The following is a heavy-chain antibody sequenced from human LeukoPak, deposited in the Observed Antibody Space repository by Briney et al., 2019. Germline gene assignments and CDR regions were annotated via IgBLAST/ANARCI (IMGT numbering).Heavy chain of an antibody. Sequence: PGGSLRLSCAASGFTFSSYEMNWVRQAPGKGLEWVSYISSSGSTIYYADSVKGRFTISRDNAKNSLYLQMNSLRAEDTAVYYCARDQEEQLWFHLGFDYWGQGTLVTVSS. V-gene: IGHV3-48*03. CDR2: ISSSGSTI. J-gene: IGHJ4*02. CDR3: ARDQEEQLWFHLGFDY. D-gene: IGHD5-18*01. CDR1: GFTFSSYE.